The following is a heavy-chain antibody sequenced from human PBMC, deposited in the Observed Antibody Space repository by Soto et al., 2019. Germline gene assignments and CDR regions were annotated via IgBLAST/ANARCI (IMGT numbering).Heavy chain of an antibody. CDR1: GFTFSSYA. Sequence: GGSLRLSCAASGFTFSSYAMHWVRQAPGKGLEWVAVISYDGSNKYYADSVKGRFTISRDNSKNTLYLQMNSLRAEDTAVYYCARDRPDYSEYFQHWGQGPLVTVSS. CDR2: ISYDGSNK. CDR3: ARDRPDYSEYFQH. D-gene: IGHD5-12*01. V-gene: IGHV3-30-3*01. J-gene: IGHJ1*01.